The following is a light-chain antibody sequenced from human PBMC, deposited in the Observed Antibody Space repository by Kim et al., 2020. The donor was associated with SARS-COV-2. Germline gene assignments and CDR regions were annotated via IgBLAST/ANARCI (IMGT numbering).Light chain of an antibody. CDR2: GAS. V-gene: IGKV3-15*01. CDR3: HQYNNWPRYT. J-gene: IGKJ2*01. CDR1: QSVSSN. Sequence: VSPGESATLSCRASQSVSSNLAWYQQKPGQAPRLLIYGASTRATGFPARFSGSGSGTEFTLTISSLQSEDFAVYYCHQYNNWPRYTFGQGTKLEI.